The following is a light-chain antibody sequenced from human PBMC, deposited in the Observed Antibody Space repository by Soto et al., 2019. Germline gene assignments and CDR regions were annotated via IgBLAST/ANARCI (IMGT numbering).Light chain of an antibody. Sequence: DIQMTQSPSSLSASVGDRVTLTCRASQSISSYVNWYQQRLGKAPKLLIYAASSLQSGVPSRFSGSGSGTDFTLTISSLQPEDFATYYCQQSYSTPLTFGGGTKVEIK. CDR2: AAS. V-gene: IGKV1-39*01. J-gene: IGKJ4*01. CDR3: QQSYSTPLT. CDR1: QSISSY.